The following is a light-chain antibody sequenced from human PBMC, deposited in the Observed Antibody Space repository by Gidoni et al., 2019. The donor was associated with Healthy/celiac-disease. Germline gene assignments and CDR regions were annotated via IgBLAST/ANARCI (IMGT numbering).Light chain of an antibody. CDR2: DAS. V-gene: IGKV1-33*01. Sequence: DIQMTHSPSSLSASVGDRVTITCQASQDITNYLNWYQQKPGKAPKRLIYDASNLETGVPPRFSGSGAGTDFTFTISSLQPENIATYYCQQYDNLPPLTFGGGTKVEIK. J-gene: IGKJ4*01. CDR3: QQYDNLPPLT. CDR1: QDITNY.